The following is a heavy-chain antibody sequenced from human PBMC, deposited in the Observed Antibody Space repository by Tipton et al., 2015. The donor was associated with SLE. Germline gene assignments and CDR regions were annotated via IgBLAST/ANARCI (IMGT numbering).Heavy chain of an antibody. CDR1: GGSFSGYY. J-gene: IGHJ4*02. V-gene: IGHV4-59*08. Sequence: TLSLTCAVYGGSFSGYYWSWIRQPPGKGLEWIGYIYYSESTNYNPSLKSRVTIPVDTSKNQFSLKLSSVTAADTAVYYCASSHGYYFDYWGQGTLVTVSS. CDR3: ASSHGYYFDY. CDR2: IYYSEST.